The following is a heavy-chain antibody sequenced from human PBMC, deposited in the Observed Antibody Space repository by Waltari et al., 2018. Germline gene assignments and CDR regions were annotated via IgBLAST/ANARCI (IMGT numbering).Heavy chain of an antibody. D-gene: IGHD6-13*01. Sequence: EVQLVESGGGWVQPGGSLRLSCAASGFTFSSYWTSWVRQAPGKGLEWVANIKQDGSEKYYVDSVKGRFTISRDNAKNSLYLQMNSLRAEDTAVYYCAAVPAAGDFDYWGQGTLVTVSS. CDR2: IKQDGSEK. CDR3: AAVPAAGDFDY. CDR1: GFTFSSYW. V-gene: IGHV3-7*01. J-gene: IGHJ4*02.